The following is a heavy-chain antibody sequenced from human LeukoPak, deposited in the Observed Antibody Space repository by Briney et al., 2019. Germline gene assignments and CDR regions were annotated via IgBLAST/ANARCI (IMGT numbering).Heavy chain of an antibody. D-gene: IGHD6-19*01. Sequence: GGSLRLSCAASGFTFSSYSMNWVRQAPGKGLEWVSYFSSSSSTIYYADSVKGRFTISRDNAKNSLYLQMNSLRAEDTAVYYCARGYIAVAVTGYWGQGTLVTVSS. J-gene: IGHJ4*02. CDR1: GFTFSSYS. CDR3: ARGYIAVAVTGY. V-gene: IGHV3-48*01. CDR2: FSSSSSTI.